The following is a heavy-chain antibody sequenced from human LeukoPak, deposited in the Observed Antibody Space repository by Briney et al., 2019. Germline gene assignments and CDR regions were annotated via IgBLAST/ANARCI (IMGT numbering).Heavy chain of an antibody. J-gene: IGHJ3*02. CDR3: ARLAYYYDSSGYQGDAFDI. V-gene: IGHV1-8*01. D-gene: IGHD3-22*01. Sequence: GASVKVSCKASGYTFTSYDINWVRQATGQGLEWMGWMNPNSGNTGYAQKFQGRVTMTRNTSISTAYMELSSLRSEDTAVYYCARLAYYYDSSGYQGDAFDIWGQGTMVTVSS. CDR1: GYTFTSYD. CDR2: MNPNSGNT.